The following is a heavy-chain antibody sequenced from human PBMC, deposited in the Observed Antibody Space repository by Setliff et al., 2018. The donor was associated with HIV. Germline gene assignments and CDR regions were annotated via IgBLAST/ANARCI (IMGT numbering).Heavy chain of an antibody. CDR1: GYTFTSFG. V-gene: IGHV1-69*05. CDR2: IIPMFGTG. Sequence: SVKVSCKASGYTFTSFGISWVRQAPGQGLEWMGAIIPMFGTGFYAQKFQGRVTITTDESRTTSYMELSSLRFEDTAVYFCARVAHSSSYHYYGMDVWGQGTTVTVSS. D-gene: IGHD6-19*01. CDR3: ARVAHSSSYHYYGMDV. J-gene: IGHJ6*02.